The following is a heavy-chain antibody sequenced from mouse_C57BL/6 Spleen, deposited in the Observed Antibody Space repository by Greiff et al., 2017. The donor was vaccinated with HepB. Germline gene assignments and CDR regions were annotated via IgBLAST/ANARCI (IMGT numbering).Heavy chain of an antibody. CDR2: ISSGGSYT. D-gene: IGHD2-5*01. V-gene: IGHV5-6*01. J-gene: IGHJ2*01. CDR3: ARQKDSNYPYYFDY. Sequence: EVKLVESGGDLVKPGGSLKLSCAASGFTFSSYGMSWVRQTPDKRLEWVATISSGGSYTYYPDSVKGRFTISRDNAKNTLYLQMSSLKSEDTAMYYCARQKDSNYPYYFDYWGQGTTLTVSS. CDR1: GFTFSSYG.